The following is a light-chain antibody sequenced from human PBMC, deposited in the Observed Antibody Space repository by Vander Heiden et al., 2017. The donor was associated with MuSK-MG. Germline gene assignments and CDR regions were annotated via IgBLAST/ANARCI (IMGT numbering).Light chain of an antibody. CDR1: QSVSSSY. J-gene: IGKJ1*01. CDR3: RQDGSSPQT. Sequence: EIVSTQSRRSLSLSPGERATLSCRASQSVSSSYLAWYQQKPGQAPRLLIYGASSRATGIPDRFSGSGYGTDFTLTISRLEPDNFAVYNCRQDGSSPQTFGQGTKVEIK. CDR2: GAS. V-gene: IGKV3-20*01.